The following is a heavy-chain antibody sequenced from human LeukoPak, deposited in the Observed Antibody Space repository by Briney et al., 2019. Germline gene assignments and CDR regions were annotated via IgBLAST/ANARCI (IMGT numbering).Heavy chain of an antibody. Sequence: GWSLRLSCAASGFTFSSYGMHWVRRAPGKGLDWVAAVSYHGIDEYYADSVKGRFTISRDNSKNTLYLQMNSLRVEDTAVYYCAKAEPMKVSRYFDLWGRGTLVTVSS. CDR3: AKAEPMKVSRYFDL. D-gene: IGHD3-22*01. CDR2: VSYHGIDE. CDR1: GFTFSSYG. V-gene: IGHV3-30*18. J-gene: IGHJ2*01.